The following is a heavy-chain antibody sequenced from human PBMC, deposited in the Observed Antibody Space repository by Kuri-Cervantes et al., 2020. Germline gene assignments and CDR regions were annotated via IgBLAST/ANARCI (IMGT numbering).Heavy chain of an antibody. J-gene: IGHJ4*02. Sequence: ASVKVSCKASGYTFTSYDINWVRQATGQGLEWMGWMNPNSGNTGYAQKFQGRVTMTRNTSISTAYMELSSLRSEDTAVYYCARSRYNWNDGDENLDYWGQGTLVTVSS. CDR1: GYTFTSYD. CDR2: MNPNSGNT. D-gene: IGHD1-20*01. V-gene: IGHV1-8*01. CDR3: ARSRYNWNDGDENLDY.